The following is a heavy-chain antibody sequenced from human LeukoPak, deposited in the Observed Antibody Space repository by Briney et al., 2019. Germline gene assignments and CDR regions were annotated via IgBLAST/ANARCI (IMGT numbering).Heavy chain of an antibody. D-gene: IGHD3-22*01. CDR1: GFTVSSNY. Sequence: GGSLRLSCAASGFTVSSNYMSWVRQSPGQGLEWVSVIYSGGSTYYADSVKGRFTISRDNSKNTVYLQMNSLRAEDTAVYYCARDLNYDSAYWGQGTLVTVSS. V-gene: IGHV3-53*01. CDR2: IYSGGST. CDR3: ARDLNYDSAY. J-gene: IGHJ4*02.